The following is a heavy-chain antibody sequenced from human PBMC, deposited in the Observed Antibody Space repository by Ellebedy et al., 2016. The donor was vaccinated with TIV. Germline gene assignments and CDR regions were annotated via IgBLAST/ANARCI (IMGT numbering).Heavy chain of an antibody. CDR2: VHSSWGA. Sequence: MPSETLSFTCNDSGDSIRSFYWSWVRQSPGKGLEWIGYVHSSWGANYNPSLKHRLSVSIDKSKGQVSLNLASVTAADTAMYYCARGGGDRPHALDLWGQGTMVTVSS. CDR1: GDSIRSFY. D-gene: IGHD3-10*01. V-gene: IGHV4-4*08. CDR3: ARGGGDRPHALDL. J-gene: IGHJ3*01.